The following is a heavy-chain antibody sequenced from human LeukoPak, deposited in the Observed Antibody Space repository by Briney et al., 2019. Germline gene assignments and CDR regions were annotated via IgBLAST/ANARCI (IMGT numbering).Heavy chain of an antibody. Sequence: SETLSLTCTVSGGSISSYYWSWIRQPAGKGLEWIGRIYTSGSTNYNPSLKSRVTMSVDTSKNQFSLKLSSVTAADTAVYYCARAVVVPAAWRFDYYYYMDVWGKGTTVTVSS. J-gene: IGHJ6*03. D-gene: IGHD2-2*01. CDR1: GGSISSYY. CDR2: IYTSGST. V-gene: IGHV4-4*07. CDR3: ARAVVVPAAWRFDYYYYMDV.